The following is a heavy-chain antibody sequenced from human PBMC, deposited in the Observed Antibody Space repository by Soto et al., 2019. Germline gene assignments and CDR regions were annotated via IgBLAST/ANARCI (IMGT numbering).Heavy chain of an antibody. V-gene: IGHV3-21*01. D-gene: IGHD5-12*01. J-gene: IGHJ6*02. Sequence: EVQLVESGGGLVKPGGSLRLSCAASGFTFSSYSMNWVRQAPGKGLEWVSSISSSSSYIYYADSVKGRFTISRDNAKNSLSLQMNSLRAEDTAVYYCARQIVATTRQPLYGMDVWGQGTTVTVSS. CDR1: GFTFSSYS. CDR3: ARQIVATTRQPLYGMDV. CDR2: ISSSSSYI.